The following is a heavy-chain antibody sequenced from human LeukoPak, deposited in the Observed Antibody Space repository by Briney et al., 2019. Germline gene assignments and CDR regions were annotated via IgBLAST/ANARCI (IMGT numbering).Heavy chain of an antibody. D-gene: IGHD2-15*01. CDR1: GFTFSSYA. CDR2: ISYDGSNK. V-gene: IGHV3-30-3*01. CDR3: ASRYCSGSSCYSDWFDP. J-gene: IGHJ5*02. Sequence: PGRSLRLSCAASGFTFSSYAMHWVRQAPGKGLEWVAFISYDGSNKYYADSVKGRFTISRDNSKNTLYLQMNSLRAEDTAVYYCASRYCSGSSCYSDWFDPWGQGTLVTVSS.